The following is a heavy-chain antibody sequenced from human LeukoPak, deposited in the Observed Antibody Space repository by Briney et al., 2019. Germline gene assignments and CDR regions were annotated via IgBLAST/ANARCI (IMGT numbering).Heavy chain of an antibody. J-gene: IGHJ5*02. CDR3: ARDFPGYEEGNWFDP. CDR2: IYTSGNT. Sequence: SETLSLTCAVSGGSISSYYWSWIRQSAGKGLEWIGRIYTSGNTKYNPSLKSRVTMSVDTSKNQFSLRLNSVTAADTAVYYCARDFPGYEEGNWFDPWGQGTLVTVSS. CDR1: GGSISSYY. V-gene: IGHV4-4*07. D-gene: IGHD6-13*01.